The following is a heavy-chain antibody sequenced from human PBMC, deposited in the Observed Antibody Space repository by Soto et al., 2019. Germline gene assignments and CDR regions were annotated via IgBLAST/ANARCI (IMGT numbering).Heavy chain of an antibody. CDR1: GDSISSGGYY. CDR3: ARAPNYWYFDL. J-gene: IGHJ2*01. Sequence: QVQLQESGPGLMKPSQTLSLTCTVSGDSISSGGYYCSWIRQHPGKGLEWIGYIYYSGSTYYNPSLKSRVTISIDTSKNQCSLKLSSVTVADTAVYYCARAPNYWYFDLWGRGTLVTVSS. V-gene: IGHV4-31*03. CDR2: IYYSGST.